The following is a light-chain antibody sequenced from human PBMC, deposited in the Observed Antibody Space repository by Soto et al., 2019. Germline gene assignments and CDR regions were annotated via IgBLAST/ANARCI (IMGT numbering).Light chain of an antibody. Sequence: QSVLPQPPSASGTPGQRVTISCSGSSSNIGSNTVNWYQQLPGAAPRLVIYSNNQRPSGVPDRFSGSKSGTSASLAISGLKSEDEADYYCAAWDDSLNGVLFGGGTKLTVL. CDR1: SSNIGSNT. V-gene: IGLV1-44*01. J-gene: IGLJ2*01. CDR2: SNN. CDR3: AAWDDSLNGVL.